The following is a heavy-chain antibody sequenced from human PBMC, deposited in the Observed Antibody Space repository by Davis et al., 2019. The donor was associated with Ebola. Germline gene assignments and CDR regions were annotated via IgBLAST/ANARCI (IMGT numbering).Heavy chain of an antibody. CDR3: ARAGAYGDYSFDY. CDR1: GYTFTSYD. Sequence: AASVKVSCKASGYTFTSYDINWVRQAPGQGLEWMGGIIPIFGTANYAQKFQGRVTITADKSTSTAYMELSSLRSEDTAVYYCARAGAYGDYSFDYWGQGTLVTVSS. J-gene: IGHJ4*02. D-gene: IGHD4-17*01. CDR2: IIPIFGTA. V-gene: IGHV1-69*06.